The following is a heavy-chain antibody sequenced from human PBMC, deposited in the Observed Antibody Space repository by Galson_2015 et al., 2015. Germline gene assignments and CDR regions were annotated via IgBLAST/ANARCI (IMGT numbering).Heavy chain of an antibody. CDR1: GYTFTGYY. J-gene: IGHJ6*02. CDR2: INPNSGGT. D-gene: IGHD4-17*01. V-gene: IGHV1-2*04. CDR3: ARDLQATVTTRTPPYYYYGMDV. Sequence: SVKVSCKASGYTFTGYYMHWVRQAPGQGLEWMGWINPNSGGTNYAQKFQGWVTMTRDTSISTAYMELSRLRSDDTAVYYCARDLQATVTTRTPPYYYYGMDVWGQGTTVTVSS.